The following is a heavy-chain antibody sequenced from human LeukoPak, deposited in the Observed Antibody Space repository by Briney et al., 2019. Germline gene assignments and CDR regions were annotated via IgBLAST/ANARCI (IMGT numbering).Heavy chain of an antibody. J-gene: IGHJ6*04. CDR2: IGIAGAT. Sequence: GASLTLSCAVSGLTFSSDVMHSASHHTGKGREWVSAIGIAGATYTPGSGKGRSTTSSDNPKNTPYLKMNGLRAEHLPMISCGRDRDSILDVWGKGTTVTVSS. D-gene: IGHD3-3*01. V-gene: IGHV3-13*01. CDR3: GRDRDSILDV. CDR1: GLTFSSDV.